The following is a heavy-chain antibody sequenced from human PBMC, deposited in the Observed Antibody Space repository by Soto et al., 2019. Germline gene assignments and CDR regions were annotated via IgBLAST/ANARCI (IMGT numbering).Heavy chain of an antibody. CDR1: GFTFSSYS. Sequence: PGGSLRLSCAASGFTFSSYSMNWVRQAPGKGLEWVAYISSRSSTTYYTDSVKGRFTISRDNAMASLYLHMDSLRDDETAVYYCARVRGDSGWHPTYMDVWAKGPRSPSP. CDR3: ARVRGDSGWHPTYMDV. J-gene: IGHJ6*02. D-gene: IGHD6-19*01. V-gene: IGHV3-48*02. CDR2: ISSRSSTT.